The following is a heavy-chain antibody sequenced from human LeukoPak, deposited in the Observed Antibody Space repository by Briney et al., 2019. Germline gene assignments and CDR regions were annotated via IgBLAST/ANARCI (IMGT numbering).Heavy chain of an antibody. Sequence: PGGSLRLSCVVSGFTFTDYYMTWVRQAPGKGLEWVSSISSSSSYIYYADSVKGRFTISRDNAKNSLYLQMNSLRAEDTAVYYCASQAGIQPNVVPKSIDYWGQGTLVTVSS. CDR1: GFTFTDYY. D-gene: IGHD5-18*01. J-gene: IGHJ4*02. CDR3: ASQAGIQPNVVPKSIDY. V-gene: IGHV3-21*01. CDR2: ISSSSSYI.